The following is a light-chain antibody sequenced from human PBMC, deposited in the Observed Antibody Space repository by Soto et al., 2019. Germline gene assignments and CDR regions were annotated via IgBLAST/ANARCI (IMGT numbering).Light chain of an antibody. V-gene: IGKV3-20*01. CDR3: QQYGSSPIT. CDR1: PSVSSSY. Sequence: EIVLTQSPGTLSLSPAERATLSCRTSPSVSSSYLAWYQQKPGQAPRLLIYGASSRATGIPDRFSGSGSGTDFTLTISRLEPEDFAVDYCQQYGSSPITFGPGTKVDIK. CDR2: GAS. J-gene: IGKJ3*01.